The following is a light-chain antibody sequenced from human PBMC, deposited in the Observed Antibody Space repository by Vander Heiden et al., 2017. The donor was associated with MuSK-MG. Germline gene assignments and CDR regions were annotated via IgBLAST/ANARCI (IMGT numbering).Light chain of an antibody. CDR1: LRSDY. CDR3: NSRDRSGTQLTVV. Sequence: LRSDYPSWYQQKAGQAPLLLIYGDNNRPSGIPDRFSGSNSGNSAALTINGAQAEDEGDYFCNSRDRSGTQLTVVFGGGTKLTVL. J-gene: IGLJ2*01. V-gene: IGLV3-19*01. CDR2: GDN.